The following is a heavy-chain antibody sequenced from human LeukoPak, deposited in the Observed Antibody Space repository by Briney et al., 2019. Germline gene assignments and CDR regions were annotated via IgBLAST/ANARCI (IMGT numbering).Heavy chain of an antibody. D-gene: IGHD3-9*01. CDR1: GGTFSIYA. J-gene: IGHJ6*02. V-gene: IGHV1-69*06. CDR3: ARRRAFEDFGMDV. CDR2: IIPIFGTA. Sequence: SVKVSCKASGGTFSIYAISWVRQAPGQGLEWMGGIIPIFGTANYAQKFQGRVTITADKSTSTAYMELSSLRSEDTAVYYCARRRAFEDFGMDVWGQGTTVTVSS.